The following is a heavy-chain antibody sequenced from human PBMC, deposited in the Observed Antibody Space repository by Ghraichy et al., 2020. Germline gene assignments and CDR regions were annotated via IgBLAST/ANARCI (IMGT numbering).Heavy chain of an antibody. CDR2: INSDGSST. D-gene: IGHD3-3*01. CDR1: GFTFSSYW. CDR3: ARDLLRFLEWWNGMDV. V-gene: IGHV3-74*01. Sequence: LSLTCAASGFTFSSYWMHWVRQAPGKGLVWVSRINSDGSSTSYADSVKGRFTISRDNAKNTLYLQMSSLRAEDTAVYYCARDLLRFLEWWNGMDVWGQGTTVTVSS. J-gene: IGHJ6*02.